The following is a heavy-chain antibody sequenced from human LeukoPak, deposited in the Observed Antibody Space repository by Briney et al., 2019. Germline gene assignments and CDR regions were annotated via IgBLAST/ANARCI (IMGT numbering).Heavy chain of an antibody. CDR3: ARDLSIAVFDY. D-gene: IGHD6-19*01. CDR1: GFTFTSYG. CDR2: IWYDGRNK. J-gene: IGHJ4*02. Sequence: GGSLRLSWAASGFTFTSYGMHWVRQAPGKGLEWVAVIWYDGRNKYYVDSVKGRFTISRDNSKNTVYLQMNSLRAEDTAVYFCARDLSIAVFDYWGQGTLVTVSS. V-gene: IGHV3-33*01.